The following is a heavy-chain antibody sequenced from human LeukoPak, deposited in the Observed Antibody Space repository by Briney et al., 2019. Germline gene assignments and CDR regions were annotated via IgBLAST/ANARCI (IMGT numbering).Heavy chain of an antibody. Sequence: LRLSCVDSGIIFDHYALHWVRQPPGKGLEWVAGINWDSGAKGQADSVRGRFTISRDNAKNSLYLEMNSLRAEDTAFYYCVKEIKVREYSTSGALEIWGQGTMVIVSS. CDR3: VKEIKVREYSTSGALEI. D-gene: IGHD4-11*01. J-gene: IGHJ3*02. CDR1: GIIFDHYA. CDR2: INWDSGAK. V-gene: IGHV3-9*01.